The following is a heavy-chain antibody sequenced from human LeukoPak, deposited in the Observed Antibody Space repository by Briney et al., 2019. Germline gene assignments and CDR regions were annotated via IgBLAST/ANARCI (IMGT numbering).Heavy chain of an antibody. CDR2: IYYSGST. Sequence: SETLSLTCTVSGGSISNYYWSWIRQPPGKGLEWIGYIYYSGSTNYNPSLKSRVTISVDTSKNQSSLKLSSVTAADTAVYYCARALLESSGYYSKGYNYFDYWGQGTLVTVSS. CDR1: GGSISNYY. J-gene: IGHJ4*02. CDR3: ARALLESSGYYSKGYNYFDY. V-gene: IGHV4-59*01. D-gene: IGHD3-22*01.